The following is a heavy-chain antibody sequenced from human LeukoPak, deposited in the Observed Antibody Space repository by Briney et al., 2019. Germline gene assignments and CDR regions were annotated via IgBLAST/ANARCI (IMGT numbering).Heavy chain of an antibody. J-gene: IGHJ6*02. Sequence: GGSLRLSCAASGFTFSDHYMTWVRQALGKGLEWVAYISSGGTTMSYADSVKGRFTISRDNAKKSLYLQMNTLRAEDTAGYYCARPESRYFYGMDVWGRGTTVGVSS. CDR1: GFTFSDHY. CDR3: ARPESRYFYGMDV. CDR2: ISSGGTTM. V-gene: IGHV3-11*01.